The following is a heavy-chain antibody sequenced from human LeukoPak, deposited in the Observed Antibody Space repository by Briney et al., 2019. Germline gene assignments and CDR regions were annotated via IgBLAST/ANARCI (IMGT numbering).Heavy chain of an antibody. Sequence: SVKVPCKTSGDTLSNYPVSWVRQAPGQGLEWMGGILPMFGTAHYAEKFQDRVAISADDSTSTVFMEVRSLKSEDTAVYYCARGPEIVVAGTTFGEYRWFHPWGQGTLLIVSS. CDR1: GDTLSNYP. V-gene: IGHV1-69*01. CDR2: ILPMFGTA. D-gene: IGHD3-3*01. CDR3: ARGPEIVVAGTTFGEYRWFHP. J-gene: IGHJ5*02.